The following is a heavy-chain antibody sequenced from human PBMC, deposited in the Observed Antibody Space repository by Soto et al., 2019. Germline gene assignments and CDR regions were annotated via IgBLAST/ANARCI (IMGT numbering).Heavy chain of an antibody. CDR2: IYYSGST. J-gene: IGHJ5*01. D-gene: IGHD5-12*01. CDR1: GGSVSSGSYY. Sequence: QVQLQESGPGLVKPSETLSLTCSVSGGSVSSGSYYWSWIRQPPGKGLEWIGYIYYSGSTNYNPSLKSRVTISVDTSKNQCSLKLSSVTAADTAVYYCARNRRDGYNWSDSWGQGTLVTVSS. CDR3: ARNRRDGYNWSDS. V-gene: IGHV4-61*01.